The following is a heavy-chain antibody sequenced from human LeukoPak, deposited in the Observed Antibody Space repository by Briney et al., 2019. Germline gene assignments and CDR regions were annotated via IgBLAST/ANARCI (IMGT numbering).Heavy chain of an antibody. V-gene: IGHV3-23*01. J-gene: IGHJ4*02. CDR2: ISGSGGST. CDR3: ARGLSGGWYSNYFDY. Sequence: AGGSLRLSCAASGFTFSSYAMSWVRQAPGKGLEWVSAISGSGGSTYYADSVKGRFTISRDNSKNTVYLQMNSLRAEDTAVYYCARGLSGGWYSNYFDYWGQGTLVTVSS. CDR1: GFTFSSYA. D-gene: IGHD6-19*01.